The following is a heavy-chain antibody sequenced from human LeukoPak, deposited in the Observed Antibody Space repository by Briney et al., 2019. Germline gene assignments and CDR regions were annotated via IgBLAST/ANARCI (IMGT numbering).Heavy chain of an antibody. CDR1: GGSISSYY. CDR2: IYYSGST. J-gene: IGHJ4*02. CDR3: AREKRYDGSGFDY. Sequence: SETLSLTCTVSGGSISSYYWSWIRQPPGKGLEWIGYIYYSGSTNYNPSLKSRVTISVDTSKNQFSLKLSSVTAADTAVYYCAREKRYDGSGFDYWGQGTLVTVSS. V-gene: IGHV4-59*01. D-gene: IGHD3-22*01.